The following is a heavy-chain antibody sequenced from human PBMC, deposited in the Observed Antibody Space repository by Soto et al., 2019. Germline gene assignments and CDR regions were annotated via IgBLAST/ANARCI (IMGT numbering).Heavy chain of an antibody. V-gene: IGHV1-58*01. CDR2: IGVGSGNI. Sequence: SVKASCKASGFTFTSSAVQWVRQARGQLLEGIGWIGVGSGNIHYAQKFQERVTITRDMSTNTAYMELSSLRSEDTAVYYCAALGVNCAHWGQGTLVTVSS. J-gene: IGHJ4*02. CDR3: AALGVNCAH. CDR1: GFTFTSSA. D-gene: IGHD2-8*01.